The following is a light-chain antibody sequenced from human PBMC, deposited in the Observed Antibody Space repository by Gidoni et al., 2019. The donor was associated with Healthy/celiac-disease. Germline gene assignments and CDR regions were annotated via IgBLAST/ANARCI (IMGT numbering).Light chain of an antibody. J-gene: IGLJ2*01. V-gene: IGLV2-14*01. Sequence: QSALTQPASESGSPGQSITISCTGTSSDVGGYNYVSWYQQHPGKAPKLMIYDVSNRPSGVSNRISGLQAEDEADYYCSSCTSSSTLVFGGGTKLTVL. CDR2: DVS. CDR1: SSDVGGYNY. CDR3: SSCTSSSTLV.